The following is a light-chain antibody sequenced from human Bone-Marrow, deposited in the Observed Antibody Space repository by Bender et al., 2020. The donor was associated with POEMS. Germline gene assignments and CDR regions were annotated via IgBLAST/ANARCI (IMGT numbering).Light chain of an antibody. CDR1: SSNIGAHA. CDR2: SSH. V-gene: IGLV1-44*01. CDR3: AAWDASLNGVI. Sequence: QSVLTQPPSASGTPGQRVTISCSGGSSNIGAHAVNWYQHLPGTAPKLLIYSSHRRPSEVPDRFSGSRSGTSASLAISGLQSEDEAEYFCAAWDASLNGVIFGGGTKLTVL. J-gene: IGLJ2*01.